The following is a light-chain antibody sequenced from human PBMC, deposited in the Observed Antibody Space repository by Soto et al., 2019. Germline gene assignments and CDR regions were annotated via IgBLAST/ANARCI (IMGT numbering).Light chain of an antibody. CDR1: QSVSSN. CDR2: GAS. Sequence: EILLTQSPASLSLSPGEGATLSCRASQSVSSNLAWYQQKPGQAPRLLIYGASTRAPGIPARSSGRGSGADFTLTISSIAPEDLAVYYCQQRSDSITFGQGTDWRL. J-gene: IGKJ5*01. V-gene: IGKV3-11*01. CDR3: QQRSDSIT.